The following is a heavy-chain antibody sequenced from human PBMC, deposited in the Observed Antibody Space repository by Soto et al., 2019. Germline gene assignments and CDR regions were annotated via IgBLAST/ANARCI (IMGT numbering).Heavy chain of an antibody. CDR1: GFTFSSYS. CDR2: ISKSGETI. D-gene: IGHD2-21*02. V-gene: IGHV3-48*02. Sequence: EVQLVESGGGLVQPGGSLRLSCAASGFTFSSYSMTWVRQAPGKGLEWISFISKSGETIHVADSVKGRFTISRDNDKNSLYLQMNNLRDEDTAVYYCADYCGGDCYYAYDIWGQGTMVTVSS. CDR3: ADYCGGDCYYAYDI. J-gene: IGHJ3*02.